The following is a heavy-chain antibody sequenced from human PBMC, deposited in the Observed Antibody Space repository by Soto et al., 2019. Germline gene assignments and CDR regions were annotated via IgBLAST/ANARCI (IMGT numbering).Heavy chain of an antibody. D-gene: IGHD6-6*01. CDR1: GFTFSTYS. V-gene: IGHV3-48*02. J-gene: IGHJ6*02. CDR3: ARGGSSSDKGMDV. Sequence: EVQLAASGRGSVQPGVTLCVSCAASGFTFSTYSMNCVRQATGKGLEWVSYMSSRSLTIYYTDSVKGRFTISRDNAKYALYLQLNSLRDEDTAVYYCARGGSSSDKGMDVWGQGTTVTVSS. CDR2: MSSRSLTI.